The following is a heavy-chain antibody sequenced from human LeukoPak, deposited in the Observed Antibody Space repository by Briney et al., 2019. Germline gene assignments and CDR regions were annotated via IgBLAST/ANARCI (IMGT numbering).Heavy chain of an antibody. CDR1: GYSFTNYW. V-gene: IGHV5-51*01. Sequence: GESLKISCKASGYSFTNYWIGWVRQMPGKGLEWMGIIYPGDSDTRYNPSFQGQVTISADKSISTAYLQWSSLKASDTAMYYCASLSSGYYHDAFDIWGQGTMVTVSS. J-gene: IGHJ3*02. CDR2: IYPGDSDT. CDR3: ASLSSGYYHDAFDI. D-gene: IGHD3-22*01.